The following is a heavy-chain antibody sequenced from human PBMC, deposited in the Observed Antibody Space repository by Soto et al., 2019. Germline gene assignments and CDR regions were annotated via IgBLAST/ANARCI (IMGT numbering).Heavy chain of an antibody. CDR1: GGSISSYY. Sequence: SETLSLTCTVSGGSISSYYWGWIRQPPGKGLEWIGYIYYSGSTNYNPSLKSRVTISVDTSKNQFSLKLSSVTAADTAVYYCAGQSIAARPGDYWGQGTLVTVSS. V-gene: IGHV4-59*01. CDR2: IYYSGST. D-gene: IGHD6-6*01. CDR3: AGQSIAARPGDY. J-gene: IGHJ4*02.